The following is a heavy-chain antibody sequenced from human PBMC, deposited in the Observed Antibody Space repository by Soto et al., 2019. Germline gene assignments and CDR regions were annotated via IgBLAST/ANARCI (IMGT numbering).Heavy chain of an antibody. Sequence: GGSLRLSCAASGLTFSSYAMHWVRQAPGKGLEWVAVISYDGSNKYYADSVKGRFTISRDNSKNTLYLQMNSLRAEDTAVYYCARAITIFGVVICYYYGMDVWGQGTTVPVS. CDR1: GLTFSSYA. D-gene: IGHD3-3*01. J-gene: IGHJ6*02. CDR2: ISYDGSNK. CDR3: ARAITIFGVVICYYYGMDV. V-gene: IGHV3-30-3*01.